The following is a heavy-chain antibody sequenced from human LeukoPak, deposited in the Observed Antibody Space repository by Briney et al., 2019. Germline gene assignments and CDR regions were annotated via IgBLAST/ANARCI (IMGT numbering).Heavy chain of an antibody. CDR1: GFTFNNYG. J-gene: IGHJ4*02. D-gene: IGHD1-1*01. Sequence: GGSLRLSCAASGFTFNNYGMHWVRQAAGKGLEWVAFVQYDGGAKHFADSVKGRFTISRDNSKYTLYLQMNSLRAEDTAVYYGARETLDFDYWGQGTPVTVSS. CDR3: ARETLDFDY. V-gene: IGHV3-30*02. CDR2: VQYDGGAK.